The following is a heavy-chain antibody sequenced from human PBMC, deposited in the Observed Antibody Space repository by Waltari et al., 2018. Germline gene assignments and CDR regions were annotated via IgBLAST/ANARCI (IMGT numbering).Heavy chain of an antibody. J-gene: IGHJ3*02. Sequence: EVQLLESGGGLVQPGGSLRLYCAASGFTLSSYGLSWFHKAPGKGLVWVSVISVSGDSTYYADSVKGRFTISRDNSKNTLSLQMSSLRAEDTAVYYCAKRMYSSGGAFDIWGQGTMVTVSS. D-gene: IGHD3-22*01. CDR1: GFTLSSYG. CDR3: AKRMYSSGGAFDI. CDR2: ISVSGDST. V-gene: IGHV3-23*01.